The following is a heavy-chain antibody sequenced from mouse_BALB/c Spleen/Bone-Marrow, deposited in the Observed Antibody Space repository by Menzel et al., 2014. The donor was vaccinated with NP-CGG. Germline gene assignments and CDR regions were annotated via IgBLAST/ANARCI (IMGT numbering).Heavy chain of an antibody. J-gene: IGHJ2*01. D-gene: IGHD2-1*01. CDR1: AVDFSRYW. CDR2: INPDSSTI. V-gene: IGHV4-1*02. Sequence: SAAAVDFSRYWMSWVRQAPGKGLEWIGEINPDSSTINYTPSLKDKFIISRDNAKNTLCLQMSKVRSEDTALYYCARQGYYGKGDYWGQGTTLTVSS. CDR3: ARQGYYGKGDY.